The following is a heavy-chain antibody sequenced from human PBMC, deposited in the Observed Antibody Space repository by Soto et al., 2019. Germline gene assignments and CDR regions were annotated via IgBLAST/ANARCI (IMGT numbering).Heavy chain of an antibody. V-gene: IGHV1-3*01. CDR3: VRRHVSATGIDWFDP. J-gene: IGHJ5*02. CDR2: INAANGDT. D-gene: IGHD6-13*01. CDR1: GYTFTSYG. Sequence: ASVKVSCKASGYTFTSYGIHWVRQAPGQRLEWMGWINAANGDTKYSPKFQGRVTITRDTSAGTAYMELSSLRSEDTAVYYCVRRHVSATGIDWFDPWSQGTLVTVSS.